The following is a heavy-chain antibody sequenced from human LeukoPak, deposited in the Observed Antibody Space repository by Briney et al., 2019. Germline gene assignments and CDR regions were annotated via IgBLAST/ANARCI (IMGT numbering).Heavy chain of an antibody. D-gene: IGHD3-10*01. CDR1: GYTFTGYY. CDR3: ARSLGSGSYFGDY. Sequence: ASVTVSCKASGYTFTGYYMHWVRQAPGQGLEWMGWINPNSGGTNYAQKFQGRVTMTRDTSISTAYMELSRLRSDDTAVYYCARSLGSGSYFGDYWGQGTLVTVSS. CDR2: INPNSGGT. J-gene: IGHJ4*02. V-gene: IGHV1-2*02.